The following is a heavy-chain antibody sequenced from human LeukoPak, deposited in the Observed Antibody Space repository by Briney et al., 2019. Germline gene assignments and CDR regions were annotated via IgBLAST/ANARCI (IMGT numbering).Heavy chain of an antibody. Sequence: GGSLRLSWAASGFTFSTYARSWGRQAPGEGLEWVASISGSGGSTYYADPAKRRFTVSRDNSKHTVYLQMNSLRAEDTAVYYCAKGGISWNRDFDHWGQGTRVTVSS. CDR3: AKGGISWNRDFDH. J-gene: IGHJ4*02. D-gene: IGHD6-13*01. CDR1: GFTFSTYA. V-gene: IGHV3-23*01. CDR2: ISGSGGST.